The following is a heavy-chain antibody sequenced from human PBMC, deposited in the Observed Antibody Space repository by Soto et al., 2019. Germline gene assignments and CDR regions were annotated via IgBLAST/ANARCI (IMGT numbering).Heavy chain of an antibody. CDR3: ARARVSTVTSDYYFDY. J-gene: IGHJ4*02. CDR1: GFSFSGYG. CDR2: ISSSGSTI. Sequence: GGSLRLSCAASGFSFSGYGMHWVRQAPGKGLEWVSYISSSGSTIYYADSVKGRFTISRDNAKNSLYLQMNSLRAEDTAVYYCARARVSTVTSDYYFDYWGQGTLVSVSS. V-gene: IGHV3-48*04. D-gene: IGHD4-17*01.